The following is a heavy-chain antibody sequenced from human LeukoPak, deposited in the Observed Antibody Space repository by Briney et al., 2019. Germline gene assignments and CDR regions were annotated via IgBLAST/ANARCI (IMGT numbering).Heavy chain of an antibody. CDR2: VIPIFGTA. CDR1: GGTFSSYA. Sequence: SVKVSCKASGGTFSSYAISWVRQAPGQGLEWMGGVIPIFGTANYAQKFQGRVTITTDESTSTAYMELSSLRSEDTAVYYCARSPYSSSWYYYYMDVWGKGTTVTVSS. J-gene: IGHJ6*03. D-gene: IGHD6-13*01. V-gene: IGHV1-69*05. CDR3: ARSPYSSSWYYYYMDV.